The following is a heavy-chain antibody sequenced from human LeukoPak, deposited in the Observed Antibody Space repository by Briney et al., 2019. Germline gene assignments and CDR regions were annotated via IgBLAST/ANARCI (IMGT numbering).Heavy chain of an antibody. CDR3: ASHDFQSGDDVYYYYYMDV. J-gene: IGHJ6*03. CDR1: GGSISSYY. D-gene: IGHD3-16*01. CDR2: IYTSGST. Sequence: SETLSLTCTVSGGSISSYYWSWIRQPPGKGLEWIGYIYTSGSTNYNPSLKSRVTISVDTSKNQFSLKLSSVTAADTAVYYCASHDFQSGDDVYYYYYMDVWGKGTTVTVSS. V-gene: IGHV4-4*09.